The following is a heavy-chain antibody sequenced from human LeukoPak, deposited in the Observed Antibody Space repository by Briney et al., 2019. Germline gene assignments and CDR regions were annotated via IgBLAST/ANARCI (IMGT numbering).Heavy chain of an antibody. D-gene: IGHD3-22*01. J-gene: IGHJ4*02. CDR2: ISGSGGST. CDR1: GFSFTNYW. Sequence: PGGSLRLSCAASGFSFTNYWMHWVRQAPGKGLEWVSAISGSGGSTYYADSVKGRFTISRDNSKNTLYLQMNSLRAEDTAVYYCAKSYYYDSSGYSPYPYFDFWGQGTLVTVSS. CDR3: AKSYYYDSSGYSPYPYFDF. V-gene: IGHV3-23*01.